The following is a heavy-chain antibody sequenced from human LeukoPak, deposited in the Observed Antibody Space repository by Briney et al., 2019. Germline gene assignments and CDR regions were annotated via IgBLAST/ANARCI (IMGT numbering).Heavy chain of an antibody. D-gene: IGHD3-10*01. J-gene: IGHJ4*02. CDR1: GGSISSYY. V-gene: IGHV4-4*07. Sequence: SETLSLTCTVSGGSISSYYWSWIRQPAGQGLEWIGRIYGSGNTNYNPSLKSRVTMSVDTSKSQFSLKLSSVTAADTAVYYCARAPITLAGFDYWGQGTLVTVSS. CDR2: IYGSGNT. CDR3: ARAPITLAGFDY.